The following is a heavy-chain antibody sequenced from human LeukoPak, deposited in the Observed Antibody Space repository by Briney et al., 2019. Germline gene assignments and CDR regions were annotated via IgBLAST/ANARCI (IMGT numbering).Heavy chain of an antibody. J-gene: IGHJ4*02. CDR2: IYYSGST. V-gene: IGHV4-59*08. CDR1: GGSISSSY. D-gene: IGHD2-2*01. CDR3: ARRSQLLGLGY. Sequence: SETLSLTCTVSGGSISSSYWSWIRQPPGKGLEWVGYIYYSGSTNYNPSLKSRVTISVDTSKHQFSLRLSSVTAADTAVYYCARRSQLLGLGYWGQGTLVTVSS.